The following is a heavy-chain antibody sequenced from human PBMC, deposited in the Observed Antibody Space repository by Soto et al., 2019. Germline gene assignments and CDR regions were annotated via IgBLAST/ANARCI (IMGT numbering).Heavy chain of an antibody. V-gene: IGHV4-4*02. Sequence: QVQLQESGPGLVKPSGTLSLTCAVSGGSISSSNWWSWVLQPPGKGLEWIGEIYHSGSTNYNPSLKRRVTISVDKSKNQFSLKLSSVTAADTAVYYCARLYMVRGVMDWFDPWGQGTLVTVSS. CDR3: ARLYMVRGVMDWFDP. CDR2: IYHSGST. D-gene: IGHD3-10*01. CDR1: GGSISSSNW. J-gene: IGHJ5*02.